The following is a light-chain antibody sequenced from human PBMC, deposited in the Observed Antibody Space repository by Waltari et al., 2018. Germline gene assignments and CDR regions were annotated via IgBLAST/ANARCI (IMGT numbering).Light chain of an antibody. J-gene: IGKJ2*01. V-gene: IGKV1-5*03. CDR3: QQYNGYIYT. CDR2: EAS. Sequence: DIQMTQSPSTLSASVGNRVTITCRASQNINTYLAWYQQKPGKSPKLLIYEASSLETGVPSRFSGRGSGTEFTLTIRSLQPDDFATYYCQQYNGYIYTFGQGTRLEI. CDR1: QNINTY.